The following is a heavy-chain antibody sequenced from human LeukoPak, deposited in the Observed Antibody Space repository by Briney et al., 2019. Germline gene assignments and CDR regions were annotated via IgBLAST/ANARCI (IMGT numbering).Heavy chain of an antibody. Sequence: SETLSLTCAVSGGSISSGGYSWSWIRQPAGKGLEWIGRIYTSGSTNYNPSLKSRVTMSVDTSKNQFSLKLSSVTAADTAVYYCARAYGGNFRDYYYYYMDVWGKGTTVTVSS. CDR3: ARAYGGNFRDYYYYYMDV. V-gene: IGHV4-61*02. CDR2: IYTSGST. J-gene: IGHJ6*03. CDR1: GGSISSGGYS. D-gene: IGHD4-23*01.